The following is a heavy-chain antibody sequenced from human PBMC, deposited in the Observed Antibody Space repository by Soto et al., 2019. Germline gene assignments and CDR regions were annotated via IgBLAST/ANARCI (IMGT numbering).Heavy chain of an antibody. J-gene: IGHJ4*02. CDR3: AKDPFRGGCFDY. V-gene: IGHV3-23*01. CDR2: ISGSGGST. CDR1: GFTFSSYA. D-gene: IGHD3-10*01. Sequence: EVQLLESGGGLVQPGGSLRLSCAASGFTFSSYAMSWVRQAPGKGLEWVSTISGSGGSTYYADSVKGRFTISRDNSKNTLYLQMNSLRAEDTAVYYCAKDPFRGGCFDYWGQGTLVTVSS.